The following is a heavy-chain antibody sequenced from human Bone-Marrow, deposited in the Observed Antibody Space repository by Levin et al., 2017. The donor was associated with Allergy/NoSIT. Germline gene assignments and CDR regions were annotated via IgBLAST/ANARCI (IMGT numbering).Heavy chain of an antibody. D-gene: IGHD5/OR15-5a*01. Sequence: GGSLRLSCEASGFTFNTAWMSWVRQTPGKGLEWVGRIRSLNDGGATEYAAPVKGRFTISRDDSRNRLFLQMSSLKIDDTAVYFCAADVPPVSAQIDYWGQGTLVTVSS. CDR2: IRSLNDGGAT. CDR3: AADVPPVSAQIDY. CDR1: GFTFNTAW. V-gene: IGHV3-15*01. J-gene: IGHJ4*02.